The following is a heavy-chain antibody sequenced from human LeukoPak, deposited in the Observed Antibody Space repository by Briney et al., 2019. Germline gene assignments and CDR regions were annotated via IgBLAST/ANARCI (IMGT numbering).Heavy chain of an antibody. CDR3: AREIVRSSGWYGVSPYNWFDP. CDR1: GGTFSSYA. CDR2: IIPIFGTA. Sequence: ASVKVSCKASGGTFSSYAISWVRQAPGQGLEWMGGIIPIFGTANYAQKFQGRVTITADESTSTAYMELSSLGSEDTAVHYCAREIVRSSGWYGVSPYNWFDPWGQGTLVTVSS. D-gene: IGHD6-19*01. J-gene: IGHJ5*02. V-gene: IGHV1-69*13.